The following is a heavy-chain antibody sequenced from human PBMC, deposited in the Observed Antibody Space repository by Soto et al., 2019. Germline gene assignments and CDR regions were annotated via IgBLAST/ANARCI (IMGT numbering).Heavy chain of an antibody. D-gene: IGHD6-19*01. Sequence: QVQLVQSGAEVKKPGASVTVSCKASGYTFTSYGISWVRQAPGQGLEWMGWISAYNGNTNYAQKLQGRVTMTTDTSTSTAYMELRSLRSDDTAVYYCARSIRQWLVPGPSYAFDIWGQGTMVTVSS. V-gene: IGHV1-18*01. CDR2: ISAYNGNT. CDR1: GYTFTSYG. J-gene: IGHJ3*02. CDR3: ARSIRQWLVPGPSYAFDI.